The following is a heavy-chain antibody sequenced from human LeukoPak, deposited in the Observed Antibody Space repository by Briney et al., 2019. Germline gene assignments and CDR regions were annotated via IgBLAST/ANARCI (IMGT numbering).Heavy chain of an antibody. J-gene: IGHJ4*02. CDR3: ARQTTVISFDY. V-gene: IGHV4-59*01. D-gene: IGHD4-17*01. CDR1: GVSISSYR. CDR2: IYNSGST. Sequence: PSETLSLTCTVSGVSISSYRWSWIRQSPGKGLEWIGYIYNSGSTNSNPSLKSRVTISIDMSKNQFSLKVSSVTAADSAVYYCARQTTVISFDYWGQGALVTVSS.